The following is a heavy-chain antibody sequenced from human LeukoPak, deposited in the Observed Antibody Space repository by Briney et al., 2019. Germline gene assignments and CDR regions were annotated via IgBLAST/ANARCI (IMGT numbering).Heavy chain of an antibody. CDR2: ISGSGGST. V-gene: IGHV3-23*01. D-gene: IGHD6-19*01. CDR1: GFTFSSYA. Sequence: GGSLRLSCAASGFTFSSYAMSWVRQPPGKGLEWVSAISGSGGSTYYADSVKGRFTISRDNSKNTLYLQMNSLRAEDTAVYYCAKSGGWYDYYYYYMDVWGKGTTVTVSS. J-gene: IGHJ6*03. CDR3: AKSGGWYDYYYYYMDV.